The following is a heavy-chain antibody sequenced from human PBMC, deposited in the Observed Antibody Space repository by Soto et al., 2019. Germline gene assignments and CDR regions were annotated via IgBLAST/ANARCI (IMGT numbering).Heavy chain of an antibody. CDR3: ARGGYYGDYRLDY. J-gene: IGHJ4*02. CDR1: GFTFSSYA. D-gene: IGHD4-17*01. V-gene: IGHV3-30-3*01. Sequence: PGGSLRLSCAASGFTFSSYAMHWVRQAPGKGLEWVAVISYDGSNKYYADSVKGRFTISRDNSKNTLYLQMNSPRAEDTAVYYCARGGYYGDYRLDYWGQGTLVTVSS. CDR2: ISYDGSNK.